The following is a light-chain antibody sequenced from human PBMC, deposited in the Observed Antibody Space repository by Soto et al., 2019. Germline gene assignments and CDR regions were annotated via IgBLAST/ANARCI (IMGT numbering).Light chain of an antibody. CDR3: QQYSNTSCT. J-gene: IGKJ1*01. CDR2: GTS. CDR1: QSVSSSY. V-gene: IGKV3-20*01. Sequence: EIVLTQSPGTLSLSPGERATLSCRASQSVSSSYLAWYQQKPGQAPRLLIYGTSSRATAIPDRFSGSGSGTDFTLTISRLEPEDFAVYYCQQYSNTSCTFGPVTNVDIK.